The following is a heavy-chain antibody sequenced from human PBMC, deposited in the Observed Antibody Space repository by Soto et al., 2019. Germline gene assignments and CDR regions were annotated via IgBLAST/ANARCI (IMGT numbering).Heavy chain of an antibody. CDR2: ISSSGGSA. V-gene: IGHV3-23*01. J-gene: IGHJ4*02. CDR1: GFTFSSYG. Sequence: EVQLLESGGGLVQPGGSLRLSCAASGFTFSSYGMSWVRQAPGKGLEWVSAISSSGGSAYYADSVKGWFTISRDNSKNTLYLQMNSLRAEDTAVYYCARGATSPSYWGQGTLVTVSS. CDR3: ARGATSPSY.